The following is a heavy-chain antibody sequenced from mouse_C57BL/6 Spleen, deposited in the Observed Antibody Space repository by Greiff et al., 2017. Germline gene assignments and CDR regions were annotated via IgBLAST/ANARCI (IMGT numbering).Heavy chain of an antibody. CDR3: ARAKRVRPFAY. J-gene: IGHJ3*01. CDR1: GYTFTDYY. Sequence: VQLQQSGPELVKPGASVKISCKASGYTFTDYYMNWVKQSHGKSLEWIGDINPNNGGTSYNQKFKGKATLTVYKSSSTAYMELRSLTSEDSAVYYCARAKRVRPFAYWGQGTLVTASA. D-gene: IGHD2-14*01. V-gene: IGHV1-26*01. CDR2: INPNNGGT.